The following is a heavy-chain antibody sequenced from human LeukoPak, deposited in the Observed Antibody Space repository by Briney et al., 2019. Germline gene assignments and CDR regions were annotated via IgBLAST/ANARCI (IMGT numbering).Heavy chain of an antibody. CDR2: INPNSGDT. Sequence: ASVKVSCKASGYTFTGYYMHWVRQAPGQGLEWMGWINPNSGDTNYAQKFQGRVAMTRDTSISTAYMELSRLTSDDTAVFYCARGRLGSGSQYDAFDIWGQGTMVTVSS. CDR1: GYTFTGYY. J-gene: IGHJ3*02. D-gene: IGHD3-10*01. V-gene: IGHV1-2*02. CDR3: ARGRLGSGSQYDAFDI.